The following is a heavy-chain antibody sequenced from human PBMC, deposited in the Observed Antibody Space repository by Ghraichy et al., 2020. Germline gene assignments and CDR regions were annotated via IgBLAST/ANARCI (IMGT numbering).Heavy chain of an antibody. CDR2: IGTAGDT. D-gene: IGHD2-2*01. J-gene: IGHJ6*02. Sequence: GGSLRLSCAASGFTFSSYDMHWVRQATGKDLEWVSAIGTAGDTYYPGSVKGRFTISRENAKNSLYLQMNSLRAGDTAVYYCARGCSSTSCYPGMDVWGQGTTVTVSS. V-gene: IGHV3-13*01. CDR3: ARGCSSTSCYPGMDV. CDR1: GFTFSSYD.